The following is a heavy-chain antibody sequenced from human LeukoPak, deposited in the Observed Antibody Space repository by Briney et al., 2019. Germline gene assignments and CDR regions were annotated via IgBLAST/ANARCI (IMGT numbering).Heavy chain of an antibody. CDR3: ASSTIFGVVIIWVGAFDI. Sequence: GGSLRLSCAASGFTFSSYWMSWVRQAPGKGLEWVANIKQDGSEKYYVDSVKGRFTISRDNAKNSLYLQMNSLRAEDTAVYYCASSTIFGVVIIWVGAFDIWGQGTMVTVSS. J-gene: IGHJ3*02. V-gene: IGHV3-7*01. CDR1: GFTFSSYW. D-gene: IGHD3-3*01. CDR2: IKQDGSEK.